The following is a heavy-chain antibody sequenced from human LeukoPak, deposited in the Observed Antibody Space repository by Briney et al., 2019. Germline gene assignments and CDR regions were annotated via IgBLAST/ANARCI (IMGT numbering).Heavy chain of an antibody. D-gene: IGHD4/OR15-4a*01. CDR3: ARVQVLGTYDWFDP. J-gene: IGHJ5*02. Sequence: PGGSLRLSCAASEFIFSNYWMHWVRQAPGKWLGWVSRINSDGSFTSYADSVKGRFTISRDNAKNTLYLQMNSLRAEDTAIYYCARVQVLGTYDWFDPWGQGTLVTVSS. CDR1: EFIFSNYW. V-gene: IGHV3-74*01. CDR2: INSDGSFT.